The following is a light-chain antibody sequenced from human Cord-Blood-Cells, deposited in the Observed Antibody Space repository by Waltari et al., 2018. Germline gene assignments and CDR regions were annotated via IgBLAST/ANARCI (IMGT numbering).Light chain of an antibody. CDR3: QQRSNWPLT. CDR1: QSVSRY. CDR2: DAS. Sequence: IVLPQSPATLSLSPGERATLSSRANQSVSRYLALYQQKPGQAPRLLIYDASNRATGIPARFSGSGSGTDFTLTISSLEPEDFAVYYCQQRSNWPLTFGGGTKVEIK. V-gene: IGKV3-11*01. J-gene: IGKJ4*01.